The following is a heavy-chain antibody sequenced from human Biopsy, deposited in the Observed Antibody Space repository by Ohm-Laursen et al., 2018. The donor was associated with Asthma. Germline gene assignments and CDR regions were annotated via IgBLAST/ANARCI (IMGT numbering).Heavy chain of an antibody. CDR1: GDSFSNYA. D-gene: IGHD5-12*01. V-gene: IGHV1-69*13. CDR2: LIPVLGTP. Sequence: AASVKVSCKASGDSFSNYAISWVRQAPGQRLEWMGGLIPVLGTPDHAQMFEGRVTITADESTSTAYVELSSLSSEDTAVYYCARGYSGSDRIVYYYSGLEVWGQGTTVTVSS. CDR3: ARGYSGSDRIVYYYSGLEV. J-gene: IGHJ6*02.